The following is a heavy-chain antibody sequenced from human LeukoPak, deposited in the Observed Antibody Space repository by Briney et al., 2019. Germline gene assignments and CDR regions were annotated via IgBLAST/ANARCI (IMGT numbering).Heavy chain of an antibody. CDR3: ARPRRGRGFDY. CDR2: INHSGST. V-gene: IGHV4-34*01. CDR1: GGSFSGYY. D-gene: IGHD3-10*01. J-gene: IGHJ4*02. Sequence: SETLSLTCAVYGGSFSGYYWCWIRQPPGKGLEWIGEINHSGSTNYNPSLKSRVTISVDTSKNQFSLKLSSVTAADTAVYYCARPRRGRGFDYWGQGTLVTVSS.